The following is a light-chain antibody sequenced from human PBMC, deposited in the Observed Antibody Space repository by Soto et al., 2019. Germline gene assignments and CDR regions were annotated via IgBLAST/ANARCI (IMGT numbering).Light chain of an antibody. CDR2: GAS. V-gene: IGKV3-15*01. CDR1: QSVNTN. CDR3: QQYNNWPLT. J-gene: IGKJ5*01. Sequence: EIVMTQSPATLYVSPGDSATLSCRASQSVNTNVAWYRQKPGQAPRLLIYGASSRATGIPVRFSGSGSGTEFTLTISSLQSEDFAVYYCQQYNNWPLTFGQGTRLEIK.